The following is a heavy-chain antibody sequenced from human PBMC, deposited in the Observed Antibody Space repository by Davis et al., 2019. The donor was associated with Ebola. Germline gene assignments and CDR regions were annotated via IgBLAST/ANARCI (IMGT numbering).Heavy chain of an antibody. D-gene: IGHD1-1*01. J-gene: IGHJ4*02. CDR2: INHSGST. CDR3: ARARWLGKTEFDY. V-gene: IGHV4-34*01. Sequence: GSLRLSCAVYGGSFSDYYWSWIRQPPGKGLEWIGEINHSGSTNYNPSLKSRVTISVDTSKNQFSLKLSSVTAADTAVYYCARARWLGKTEFDYWGQGTLVTVSS. CDR1: GGSFSDYY.